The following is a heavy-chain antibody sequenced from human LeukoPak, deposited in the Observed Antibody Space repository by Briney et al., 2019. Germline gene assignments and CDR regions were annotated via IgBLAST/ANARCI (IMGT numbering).Heavy chain of an antibody. Sequence: SGGSLRLTCAASGFTFSSYGMHWVRQAPGKGLEWVAFIRYDGSNKYYADSVKGRFTISRDNSKNTLYLQMKSLRAEDTAVYYCAKGGGYEAQYYYYYLDAWGKGTTVTISS. D-gene: IGHD5-12*01. J-gene: IGHJ6*03. CDR1: GFTFSSYG. V-gene: IGHV3-30*02. CDR2: IRYDGSNK. CDR3: AKGGGYEAQYYYYYLDA.